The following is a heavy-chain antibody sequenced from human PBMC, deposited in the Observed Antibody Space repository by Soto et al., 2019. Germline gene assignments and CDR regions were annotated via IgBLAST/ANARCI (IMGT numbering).Heavy chain of an antibody. CDR3: ARGDTHRIAAHNYYYYGMDV. CDR1: GFTFSSYW. J-gene: IGHJ6*02. V-gene: IGHV3-74*01. CDR2: INSDGSST. Sequence: GGSLRLSCAASGFTFSSYWMHWVRQAPGKGLVWVSRINSDGSSTSYADSVKGRFTISRDNAKNTLYLQMNSLRAEDTAVYYCARGDTHRIAAHNYYYYGMDVWGQGTTVTVPS. D-gene: IGHD6-6*01.